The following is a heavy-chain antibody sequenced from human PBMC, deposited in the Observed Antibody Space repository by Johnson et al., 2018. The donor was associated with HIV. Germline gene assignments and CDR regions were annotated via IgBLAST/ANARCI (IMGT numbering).Heavy chain of an antibody. CDR1: GFTFSSYA. CDR2: ISYDGSNK. Sequence: VQLVESGGGVVQPGRSLRLSCAASGFTFSSYAMHWVRQAPGKGLEWVAVISYDGSNKYYADSVKGRFTISRDNSKNTLYLQMNSLRAEDTAVYYCARVLGGGITGTTGDAFDIWGQGTMVTVSS. J-gene: IGHJ3*02. CDR3: ARVLGGGITGTTGDAFDI. D-gene: IGHD1-7*01. V-gene: IGHV3-30*04.